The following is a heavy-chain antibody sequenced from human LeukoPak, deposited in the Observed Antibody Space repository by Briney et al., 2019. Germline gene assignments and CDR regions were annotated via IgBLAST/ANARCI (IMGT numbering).Heavy chain of an antibody. J-gene: IGHJ4*02. CDR2: INSDGSST. V-gene: IGHV3-74*01. CDR3: ASSRTTRSGSYYNPYYFDY. D-gene: IGHD3-10*01. CDR1: GFTFSSYW. Sequence: GGSLRLSCAASGFTFSSYWIHWVRQAPGKGLVWVSRINSDGSSTSYADSVKGRFTISRDNAKNTLYLQMNSLRAEDTAVYYCASSRTTRSGSYYNPYYFDYWGQGTLVTVSS.